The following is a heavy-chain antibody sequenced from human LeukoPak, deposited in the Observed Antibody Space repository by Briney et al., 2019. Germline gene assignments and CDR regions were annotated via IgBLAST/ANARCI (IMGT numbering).Heavy chain of an antibody. Sequence: GESLKISCKGSGYTFTSYWVSWVRQMPGKGLEWMGKIDPSDSYTSYSPSFQGHVTISADKSISAAFLQWSSLKASDTAMYYCARHSHYDFWSGYLDYWGQGTLVTVSS. CDR3: ARHSHYDFWSGYLDY. CDR1: GYTFTSYW. CDR2: IDPSDSYT. V-gene: IGHV5-10-1*01. D-gene: IGHD3-3*01. J-gene: IGHJ4*02.